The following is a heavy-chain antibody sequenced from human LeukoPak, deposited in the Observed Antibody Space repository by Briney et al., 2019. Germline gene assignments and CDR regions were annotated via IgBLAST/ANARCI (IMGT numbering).Heavy chain of an antibody. D-gene: IGHD3-16*01. CDR2: IGGSGSRT. J-gene: IGHJ4*02. V-gene: IGHV3-23*01. CDR3: ANVGYWGSPDY. Sequence: QAGGSLRLSCAASGFTFSSYAMSWVRQAPGKGLEWVSGIGGSGSRTYYADSVKGRFTISRDNSKNTVYLQMNSLRAEDTAVYYCANVGYWGSPDYWGQGTLVTVSS. CDR1: GFTFSSYA.